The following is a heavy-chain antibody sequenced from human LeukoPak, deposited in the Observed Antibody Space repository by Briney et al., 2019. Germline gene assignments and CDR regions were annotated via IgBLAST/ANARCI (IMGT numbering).Heavy chain of an antibody. Sequence: ASVKVSCKASGYTFTSHGITWVRQAPGQGLEWMGWISVYNGNTNYAQKVQARVTMTTDTSTSTAYTELRSLRSDDTAVYYCATEATSPDYNYYMDVWGKGTTVTVSS. V-gene: IGHV1-18*01. CDR2: ISVYNGNT. CDR1: GYTFTSHG. D-gene: IGHD2-2*01. J-gene: IGHJ6*03. CDR3: ATEATSPDYNYYMDV.